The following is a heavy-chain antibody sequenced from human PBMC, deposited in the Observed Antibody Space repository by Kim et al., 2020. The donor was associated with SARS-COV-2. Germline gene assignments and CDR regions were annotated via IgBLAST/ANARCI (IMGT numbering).Heavy chain of an antibody. J-gene: IGHJ4*02. CDR3: ARSDAVAELI. CDR2: IYSTGST. Sequence: SETLSLTCTVSGGSISSYYWSWIRQPPGKGLEWIGYIYSTGSTNYNPSLKSRVAISLDKSKNQFSLKLSSVTAADTAVYYCARSDAVAELIWGQGILVTVSS. D-gene: IGHD6-19*01. V-gene: IGHV4-59*01. CDR1: GGSISSYY.